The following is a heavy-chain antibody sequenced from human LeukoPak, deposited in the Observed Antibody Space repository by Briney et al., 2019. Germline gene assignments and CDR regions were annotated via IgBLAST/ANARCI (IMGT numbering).Heavy chain of an antibody. CDR1: GVYFSGYY. D-gene: IGHD3-10*01. CDR3: ARSESLYYHGSGEFDY. CDR2: INHSGST. J-gene: IGHJ4*02. Sequence: PSETLSLTCDVYGVYFSGYYWSWIRQPPGKGLEWIGEINHSGSTKYNPSLKSRLTISVDTSKDQLSLKLSSVTAADTAVYYCARSESLYYHGSGEFDYWGQGTLVTVSS. V-gene: IGHV4-34*01.